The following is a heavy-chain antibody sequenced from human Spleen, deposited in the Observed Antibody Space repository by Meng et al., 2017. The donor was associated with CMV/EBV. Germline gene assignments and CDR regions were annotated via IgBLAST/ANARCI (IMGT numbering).Heavy chain of an antibody. D-gene: IGHD2-2*01. CDR3: AKDIVVVPAAEYDY. CDR1: GFTFNNYW. J-gene: IGHJ4*02. Sequence: GESLKISCATFGFTFNNYWMTWVRQAPGKGLEWVANIKQDGSEKYYVDSVKGRFTISRDNAEKSLYLEMDSLRAEDTAVYYCAKDIVVVPAAEYDYWGQGTLVTVSS. V-gene: IGHV3-7*03. CDR2: IKQDGSEK.